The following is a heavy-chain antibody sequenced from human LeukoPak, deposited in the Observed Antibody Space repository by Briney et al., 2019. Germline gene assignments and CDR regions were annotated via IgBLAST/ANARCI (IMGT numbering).Heavy chain of an antibody. CDR2: ISNDGSNK. D-gene: IGHD6-6*01. V-gene: IGHV3-30-3*01. J-gene: IGHJ4*02. CDR3: AKFGSSGLQGY. Sequence: PGGSLRLSCAATGFTFTTYAMVWARQAPGKGLEWVAVISNDGSNKYYADSVKGRFTISRDNSKNTLYLQMNSLKSEDTAVYYCAKFGSSGLQGYWGQGTLVTVSS. CDR1: GFTFTTYA.